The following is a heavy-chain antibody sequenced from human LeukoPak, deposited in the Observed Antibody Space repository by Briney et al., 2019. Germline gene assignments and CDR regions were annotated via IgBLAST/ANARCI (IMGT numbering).Heavy chain of an antibody. D-gene: IGHD3-10*01. J-gene: IGHJ4*02. CDR2: ISAYNGNT. CDR1: GYTFTSYV. V-gene: IGHV1-18*01. Sequence: ASVKVSCKASGYTFTSYVISWVRQAPGQGLEWMGWISAYNGNTNYAQKLQGRVTMTTDTSTSTAYMELRSLRSDDTAVYYCARDATYYYGSGSYYTLFPFDYWGQGTLVTVSS. CDR3: ARDATYYYGSGSYYTLFPFDY.